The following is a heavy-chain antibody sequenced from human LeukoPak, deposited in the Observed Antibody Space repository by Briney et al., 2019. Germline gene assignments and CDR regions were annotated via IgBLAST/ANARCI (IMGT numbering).Heavy chain of an antibody. Sequence: GGSLRLSCAASGFTFSSYAMSWVRQAPGKGLEWVSAISGSGGSTYYADSVKGRFTISRDNSKNTLYLQMNSLRAEDTAVYYCAKDHAYYDSSGYFRVFDYWGQGTLVTVSS. CDR2: ISGSGGST. CDR1: GFTFSSYA. J-gene: IGHJ4*02. V-gene: IGHV3-23*01. CDR3: AKDHAYYDSSGYFRVFDY. D-gene: IGHD3-22*01.